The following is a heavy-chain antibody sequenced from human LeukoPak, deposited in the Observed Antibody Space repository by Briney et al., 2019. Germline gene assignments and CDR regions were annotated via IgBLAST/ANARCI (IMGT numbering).Heavy chain of an antibody. CDR1: GGSISSGGYY. CDR3: ARVPYYYDSSGSDY. D-gene: IGHD3-22*01. Sequence: SETLSLTCTVSGGSISSGGYYWSWIRQHPGKGLEWIGYIYYSGSTYYNPSLKSRVTISVDTSKNQFSLKLSSVTAADTAVYYCARVPYYYDSSGSDYWGQGTLVTVSS. CDR2: IYYSGST. V-gene: IGHV4-31*03. J-gene: IGHJ4*02.